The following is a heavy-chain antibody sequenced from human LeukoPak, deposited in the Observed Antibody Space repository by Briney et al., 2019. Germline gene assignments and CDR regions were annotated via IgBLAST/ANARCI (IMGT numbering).Heavy chain of an antibody. Sequence: GGSLRLSCAACGFTFVSYAMTWVRQAPGKGVEWVSSISGSDYTTYYADSVKGRFTIYRDNSRGTLYLQMDSLRAEDTALYYCAKDRGGATPRFDYWGQGTLVTVSS. J-gene: IGHJ4*02. CDR1: GFTFVSYA. CDR3: AKDRGGATPRFDY. CDR2: ISGSDYTT. D-gene: IGHD1-26*01. V-gene: IGHV3-23*01.